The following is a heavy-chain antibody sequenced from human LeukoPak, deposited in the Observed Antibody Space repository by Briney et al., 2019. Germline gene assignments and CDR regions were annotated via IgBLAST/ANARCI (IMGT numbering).Heavy chain of an antibody. CDR3: ARDMVRLYSFDY. CDR2: INPNSGGT. Sequence: GASVKVSCKASGYTFTGYYMHWVRQAPGQGLEWMGWINPNSGGTNYAQKFQGRVTMTRDTSISTAYMELGRLRSDDTAVYYCARDMVRLYSFDYWGQGTLVTVSS. V-gene: IGHV1-2*02. D-gene: IGHD3-10*01. CDR1: GYTFTGYY. J-gene: IGHJ4*02.